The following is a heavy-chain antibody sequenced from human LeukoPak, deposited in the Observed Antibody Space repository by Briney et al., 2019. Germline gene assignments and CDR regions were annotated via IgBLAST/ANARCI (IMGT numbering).Heavy chain of an antibody. CDR3: AREDSWSNYPTHVDY. J-gene: IGHJ4*02. CDR1: GFTFSSYW. V-gene: IGHV3-7*05. CDR2: IKQDGSET. D-gene: IGHD3-3*01. Sequence: GGSLRLSCAASGFTFSSYWMNWVRQAPGKGLEWVANIKQDGSETYYVDSVKGRFTISRDNAKNSLYLQMNSLRAEDTAVYYCAREDSWSNYPTHVDYWGQGTLVTVSS.